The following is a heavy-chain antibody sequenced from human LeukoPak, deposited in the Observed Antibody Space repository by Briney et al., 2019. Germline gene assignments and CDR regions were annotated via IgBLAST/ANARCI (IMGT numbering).Heavy chain of an antibody. Sequence: GGSLRLSCAASGFMFSNYWMSWVRQAPGKGLEWVGNIQEDGSAQYYVDSVKGRFTISRDNAKNALYLQMNSQRADDTAVYYCARVAYGDGYWGQGTLVTVSS. D-gene: IGHD4-17*01. CDR1: GFMFSNYW. V-gene: IGHV3-7*01. CDR2: IQEDGSAQ. J-gene: IGHJ4*02. CDR3: ARVAYGDGY.